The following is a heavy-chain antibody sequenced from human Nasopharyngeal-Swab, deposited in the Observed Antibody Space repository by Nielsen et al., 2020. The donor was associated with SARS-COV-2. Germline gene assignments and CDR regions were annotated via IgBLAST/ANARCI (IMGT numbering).Heavy chain of an antibody. CDR1: GYTFTAYY. V-gene: IGHV1-2*06. Sequence: ASVKVSCKTSGYTFTAYYIHWVRQAPGQGLEWMGRINPNSGDTKYAEIFRDRVTVTRDTSITTVYMELSSLRSDETAVYYCVRDDGDVPGITGSGPPGGFWGQGTLVTVSS. CDR2: INPNSGDT. J-gene: IGHJ4*01. D-gene: IGHD3-10*01. CDR3: VRDDGDVPGITGSGPPGGF.